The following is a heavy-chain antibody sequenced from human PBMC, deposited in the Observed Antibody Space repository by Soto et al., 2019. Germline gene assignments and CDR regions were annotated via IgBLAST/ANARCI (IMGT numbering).Heavy chain of an antibody. V-gene: IGHV3-30*18. CDR1: GFTFSSYG. Sequence: GSLRLSCAASGFTFSSYGMHWVRQAPGKGLEWVAVISYDGSNKYYADSVKGRFTISRDNSKNTLYLQMNSLRAEDTAVYYCAKQPDFWSGFSAIKTNYYYYYGMDVWGQGNTVTFSS. CDR3: AKQPDFWSGFSAIKTNYYYYYGMDV. J-gene: IGHJ6*02. D-gene: IGHD3-3*01. CDR2: ISYDGSNK.